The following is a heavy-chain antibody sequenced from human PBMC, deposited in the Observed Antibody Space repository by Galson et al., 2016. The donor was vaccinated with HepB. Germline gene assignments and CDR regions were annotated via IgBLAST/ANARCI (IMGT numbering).Heavy chain of an antibody. D-gene: IGHD6-19*01. CDR2: IKSDGGQK. CDR3: ARESGWSFDY. CDR1: GFTFSAYW. J-gene: IGHJ4*02. Sequence: SLRLSCAASGFTFSAYWMSWVRQAPGKGLEWVAIIKSDGGQKYYVDSVKGRFTISRDNAKNSLYLQMNSLRAEDTAVYYCARESGWSFDYWGQGTLVTVSS. V-gene: IGHV3-7*01.